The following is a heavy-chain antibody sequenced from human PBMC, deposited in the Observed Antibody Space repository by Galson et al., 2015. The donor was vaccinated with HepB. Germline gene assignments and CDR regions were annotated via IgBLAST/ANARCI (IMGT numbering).Heavy chain of an antibody. J-gene: IGHJ6*02. CDR1: GGSISSSSYY. CDR2: IYYSGST. CDR3: ARIPLAMVRGVIYYGMDV. D-gene: IGHD3-10*01. V-gene: IGHV4-39*01. Sequence: SETLSLTCTVSGGSISSSSYYWGWIRQPPGKGLEWIGSIYYSGSTYYSPSLKSRVTISVDTSKNQFSLKLSSVTAADTAVYYCARIPLAMVRGVIYYGMDVWGQGTTVTVSS.